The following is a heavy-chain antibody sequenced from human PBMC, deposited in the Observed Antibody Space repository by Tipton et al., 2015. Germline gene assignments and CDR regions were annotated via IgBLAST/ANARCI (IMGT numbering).Heavy chain of an antibody. J-gene: IGHJ3*02. CDR1: GGSISSYY. CDR2: IYYSGST. CDR3: ARGTKWLLLLKAFDI. V-gene: IGHV4-59*01. D-gene: IGHD3-22*01. Sequence: TLSLTCTVSGGSISSYYWSWIRQPPGKGLEWIGYIYYSGSTNYNPSLKSRVTISVDTSKNQFSLKLSSVTAADTAVYYCARGTKWLLLLKAFDIWGQGTMFTVSS.